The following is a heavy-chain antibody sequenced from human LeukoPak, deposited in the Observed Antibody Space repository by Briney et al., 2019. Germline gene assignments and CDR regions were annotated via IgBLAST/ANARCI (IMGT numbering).Heavy chain of an antibody. D-gene: IGHD1-26*01. V-gene: IGHV5-51*03. CDR2: VYPAGSII. Sequence: PGESLKISCKGPEYDFANYWIGWVRQMPGRGLEWMGIVYPAGSIIQYSPSFQGQVTISVDRSVSTAYLQWTSLKASDSAMYFCARRRYSDTYLGPWGQGTLVTASS. CDR1: EYDFANYW. J-gene: IGHJ5*02. CDR3: ARRRYSDTYLGP.